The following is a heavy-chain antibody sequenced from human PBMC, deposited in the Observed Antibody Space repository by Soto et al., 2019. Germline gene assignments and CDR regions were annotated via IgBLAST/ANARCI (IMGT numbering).Heavy chain of an antibody. J-gene: IGHJ3*02. V-gene: IGHV3-9*03. CDR1: GFTFDDYA. CDR2: ISWNSGSI. Sequence: GGSLRLSCAASGFTFDDYAMHWVRQAPGKGLEWVSGISWNSGSIGYADSVKGRFTISRDNAKNSLYLQMNSLRAEDMALYYCAKGQEHYDFWSGYSALDIWGQGTMVTVS. CDR3: AKGQEHYDFWSGYSALDI. D-gene: IGHD3-3*01.